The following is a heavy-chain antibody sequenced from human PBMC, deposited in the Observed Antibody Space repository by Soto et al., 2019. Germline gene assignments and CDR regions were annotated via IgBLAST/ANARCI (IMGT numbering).Heavy chain of an antibody. CDR2: IYTSGST. V-gene: IGHV4-4*07. Sequence: KPSETLSLTCTVSGGSISSYYWSWIRQPAGKGLEWIGRIYTSGSTNYNPSLKSRVTMSVDTSKNQFSLKLSSVTAADTAVYYCARSRAGTTSYYYYGMDVWGQGTTVTVSS. CDR1: GGSISSYY. J-gene: IGHJ6*02. D-gene: IGHD1-7*01. CDR3: ARSRAGTTSYYYYGMDV.